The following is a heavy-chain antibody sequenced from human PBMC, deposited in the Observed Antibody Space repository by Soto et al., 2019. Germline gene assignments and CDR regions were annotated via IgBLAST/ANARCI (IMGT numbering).Heavy chain of an antibody. CDR2: IYYSGST. J-gene: IGHJ5*02. CDR3: ARLLLYDFWSRYYTRWFDP. Sequence: SETLSLTCTVSGGSISSYYWSWIRQPPGKGLEWIGYIYYSGSTNYNPSLKSRVTISVDTSKNQFSLKLSSVTAADTAVYYCARLLLYDFWSRYYTRWFDPWGQATLVTVSS. D-gene: IGHD3-3*01. CDR1: GGSISSYY. V-gene: IGHV4-59*08.